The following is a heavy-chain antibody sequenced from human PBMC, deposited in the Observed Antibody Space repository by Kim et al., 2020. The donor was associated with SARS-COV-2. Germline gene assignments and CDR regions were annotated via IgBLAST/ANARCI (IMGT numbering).Heavy chain of an antibody. CDR3: ARLLVVPYYYYYGMDV. V-gene: IGHV1-18*04. CDR2: ISAYNGNT. Sequence: ASVKVSCKASGYTFTSYGISWVRQAPGQGLEWMGWISAYNGNTNYAQKLQGRVTMTTDTSTSTAYMELRSLRSDDTAVYYCARLLVVPYYYYYGMDVWGQGTTVTVSS. CDR1: GYTFTSYG. D-gene: IGHD2-2*01. J-gene: IGHJ6*02.